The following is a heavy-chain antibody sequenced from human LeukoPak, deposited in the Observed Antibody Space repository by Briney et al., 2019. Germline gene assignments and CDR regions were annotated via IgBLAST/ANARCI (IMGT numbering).Heavy chain of an antibody. CDR1: GGSFSGYY. CDR2: INHSGST. Sequence: PSETLSLTCAVYGGSFSGYYWSWIRQPPGKGLEWIGEINHSGSTNYNPSLKSRVTISVDTSKNQFSLKLSSVTAADTAVYYCARSEGLRLGELSLSTFDYWGQGTLVTVSS. V-gene: IGHV4-34*01. J-gene: IGHJ4*02. CDR3: ARSEGLRLGELSLSTFDY. D-gene: IGHD3-16*02.